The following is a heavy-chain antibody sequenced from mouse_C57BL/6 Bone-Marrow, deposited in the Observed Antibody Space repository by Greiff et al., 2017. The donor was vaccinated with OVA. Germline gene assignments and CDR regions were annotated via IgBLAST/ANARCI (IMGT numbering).Heavy chain of an antibody. CDR2: IRNKANGYTT. V-gene: IGHV7-3*01. D-gene: IGHD1-1*01. J-gene: IGHJ2*01. Sequence: EVKLMESGGGLVQPGGSLSLSCAASGFTFTDYYMSWVRQPPGKALEWLGFIRNKANGYTTEYSASVKGRFTISRDNSQSILYLQMNALRAEDSATYYCARWGGSSLYYFDYWGQGTTLTVSS. CDR1: GFTFTDYY. CDR3: ARWGGSSLYYFDY.